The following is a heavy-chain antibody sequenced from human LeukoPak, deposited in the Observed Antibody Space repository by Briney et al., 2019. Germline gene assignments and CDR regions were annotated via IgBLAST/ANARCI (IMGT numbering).Heavy chain of an antibody. CDR2: INWNGGKI. J-gene: IGHJ4*02. D-gene: IGHD3-10*01. CDR3: ARDSSETVLLWFGEFTFFDY. Sequence: GGSLRLSCAASGFTFDDYAMHWIRQAPGKGLEWVSGINWNGGKIGYADSVKGRFTISRDNAKNSLYLQMNSLRAEDTAVYYCARDSSETVLLWFGEFTFFDYWGQGTLVTVSS. CDR1: GFTFDDYA. V-gene: IGHV3-9*01.